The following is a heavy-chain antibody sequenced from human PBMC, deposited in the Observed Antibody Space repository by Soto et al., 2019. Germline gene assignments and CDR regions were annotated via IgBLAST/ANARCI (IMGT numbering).Heavy chain of an antibody. Sequence: GGSLRLSCAASGFTFSSYAMSWVRQAPGKGLEWVSAISGSGGSTYYADSVKGRFTISRDNSKNTLYLQMNSLRAEDTAVYYCAKDLLLLWFGELSDFDYWGQGTLVTVSS. D-gene: IGHD3-10*01. V-gene: IGHV3-23*01. CDR3: AKDLLLLWFGELSDFDY. CDR2: ISGSGGST. CDR1: GFTFSSYA. J-gene: IGHJ4*02.